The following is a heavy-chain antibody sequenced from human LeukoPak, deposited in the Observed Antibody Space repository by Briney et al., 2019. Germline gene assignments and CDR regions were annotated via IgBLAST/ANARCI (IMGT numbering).Heavy chain of an antibody. Sequence: ASVKVSCKASGYTFTCYYMHCVRQAPGQGLEWMGWINPNSGGTNYAQKFQGRVTMTRDTSISTAYMELSRLRSDDTAVYYCARDRVPPSFDFWSGYSKNWFDPWGQGTLVTVSS. CDR3: ARDRVPPSFDFWSGYSKNWFDP. V-gene: IGHV1-2*02. J-gene: IGHJ5*02. D-gene: IGHD3-3*01. CDR2: INPNSGGT. CDR1: GYTFTCYY.